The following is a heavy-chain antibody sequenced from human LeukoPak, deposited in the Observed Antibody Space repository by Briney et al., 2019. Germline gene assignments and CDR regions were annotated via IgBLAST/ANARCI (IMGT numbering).Heavy chain of an antibody. D-gene: IGHD3-9*01. Sequence: SETLSLTCAVSGGSISSGGYSWSWIRQPPGKGLEWIGYIYHSGSTYYNPSLKSRVTISVDRSKNQFSLKLSSVTAADTAVYYCARHPPEYYDILTGYYPPDYWGQGTLVTVSS. CDR1: GGSISSGGYS. J-gene: IGHJ4*02. CDR2: IYHSGST. V-gene: IGHV4-30-2*01. CDR3: ARHPPEYYDILTGYYPPDY.